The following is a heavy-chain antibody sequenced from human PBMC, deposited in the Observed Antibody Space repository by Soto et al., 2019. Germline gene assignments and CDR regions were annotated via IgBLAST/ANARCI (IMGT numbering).Heavy chain of an antibody. CDR3: AKVLRRDYGDYYFDY. V-gene: IGHV3-23*01. J-gene: IGHJ4*02. D-gene: IGHD4-17*01. CDR1: GFTFSNYA. Sequence: PGGSLRLSCTASGFTFSNYAMNWVRQAPAKGLEWVSSVTNSGSSTYYADSVKGRFTISRDNSKNTLYLQMNTLRAEDTAVYYCAKVLRRDYGDYYFDYWGQGTLVTVSS. CDR2: VTNSGSST.